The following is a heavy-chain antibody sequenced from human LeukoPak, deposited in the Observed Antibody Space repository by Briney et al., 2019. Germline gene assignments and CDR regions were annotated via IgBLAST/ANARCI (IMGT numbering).Heavy chain of an antibody. CDR1: GYTFTGYY. V-gene: IGHV1-2*02. J-gene: IGHJ4*02. Sequence: GASVRVSCKASGYTFTGYYMHWVRQAPGQGLEWMGWINPNSGGTNYAQKFQGRVTMTRDTSISTVYMELSRLRSDDTAMYYCARDRVPDYWGQGTLVTVSS. CDR3: ARDRVPDY. D-gene: IGHD3-10*01. CDR2: INPNSGGT.